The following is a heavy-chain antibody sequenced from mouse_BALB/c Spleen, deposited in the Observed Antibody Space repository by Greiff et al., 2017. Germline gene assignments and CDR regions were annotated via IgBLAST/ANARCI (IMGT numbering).Heavy chain of an antibody. J-gene: IGHJ3*01. CDR3: ARAYDYDGAWFAY. D-gene: IGHD2-4*01. CDR1: GYTFTSYW. Sequence: QVQLQQPGAELVKPGAPVKLSCKASGYTFTSYWMNWVKQRPGRGLEWIGRIDPSDSETHYNQKFKDKATLTVDKSSSTAYIQLSSLTSEDSAVYYCARAYDYDGAWFAYWGQGTLVTVSA. V-gene: IGHV1-69*02. CDR2: IDPSDSET.